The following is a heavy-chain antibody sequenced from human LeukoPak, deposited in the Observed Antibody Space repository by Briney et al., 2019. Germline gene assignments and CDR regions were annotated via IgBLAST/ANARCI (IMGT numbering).Heavy chain of an antibody. CDR1: GSSMSSDYY. V-gene: IGHV4-38-2*02. CDR2: IYSSGST. D-gene: IGHD3-9*01. Sequence: SETLSLTCTVSGSSMSSDYYWGWIRQPPGKGLEWIGSIYSSGSTYYNPSLKSRVTISINTSKNQFSLKLNSVTAADTAVYYCARISLTGYAPISGYFDYWGQGTLVTVSS. J-gene: IGHJ4*02. CDR3: ARISLTGYAPISGYFDY.